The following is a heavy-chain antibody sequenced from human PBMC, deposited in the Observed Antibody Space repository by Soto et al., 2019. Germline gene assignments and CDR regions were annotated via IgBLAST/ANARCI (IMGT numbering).Heavy chain of an antibody. D-gene: IGHD2-15*01. J-gene: IGHJ5*02. CDR2: ISWNSGSI. CDR3: AKGFPKLVVVAATGWFDP. Sequence: EVQLVESGGGLVQPGRSLRLSCAASGFTFDNYAMHWVRQAPGKGLEWVSGISWNSGSIGYADSVKGRFTISRDNAKNSLYLQMNSLRAEDTALYYCAKGFPKLVVVAATGWFDPWGQGTLVTVSS. CDR1: GFTFDNYA. V-gene: IGHV3-9*01.